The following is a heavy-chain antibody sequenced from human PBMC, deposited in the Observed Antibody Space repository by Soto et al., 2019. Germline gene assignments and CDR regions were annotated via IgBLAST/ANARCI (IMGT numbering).Heavy chain of an antibody. CDR1: GGSFSGYY. J-gene: IGHJ6*02. D-gene: IGHD1-26*01. Sequence: QVQLQQWGAGLLKPSETLSLTCAVYGGSFSGYYWSWIRQPPGKGLEWIGEINHSGSTNYNPPLKSRVTISVDTSKNQFSLKLSSVTAADTAVYYCARYGRGAPNYYYGMDVWGQGTTVTVSS. CDR3: ARYGRGAPNYYYGMDV. CDR2: INHSGST. V-gene: IGHV4-34*01.